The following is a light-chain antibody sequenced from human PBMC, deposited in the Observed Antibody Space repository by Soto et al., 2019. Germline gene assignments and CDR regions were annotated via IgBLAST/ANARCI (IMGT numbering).Light chain of an antibody. Sequence: IQMTQSPSTLSASVGDRVTITCRASQSIDNWLAWYQQKPGQVPKLLIFDASSLESGVPSRFSGSGSGTEFTLTISSLQPDDFATYYCQQYNRSLTWTFGQGTKV. J-gene: IGKJ1*01. CDR2: DAS. CDR1: QSIDNW. V-gene: IGKV1-5*01. CDR3: QQYNRSLTWT.